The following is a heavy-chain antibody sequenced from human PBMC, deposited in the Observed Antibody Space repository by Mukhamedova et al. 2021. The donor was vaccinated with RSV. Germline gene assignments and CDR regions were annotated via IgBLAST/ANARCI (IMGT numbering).Heavy chain of an antibody. D-gene: IGHD5-18*01. Sequence: IGYIYYSGSTNYNPSLKSRVTISVDTSKNQFSLKLSSMTAADTAVYYCARVAPSRRGYSYGRPYWYFDLWGRGTLVTVSP. CDR2: IYYSGST. CDR3: ARVAPSRRGYSYGRPYWYFDL. J-gene: IGHJ2*01. V-gene: IGHV4-59*01.